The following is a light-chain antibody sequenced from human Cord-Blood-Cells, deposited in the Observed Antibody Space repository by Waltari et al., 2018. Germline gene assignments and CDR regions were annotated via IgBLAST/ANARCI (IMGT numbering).Light chain of an antibody. CDR1: PSVSSY. Sequence: EIVLTQSPATLSLSPGESATLSCRASPSVSSYLAWYQQKPGQAPRLLLYDASNRATGIPARFSGSGSGTDFTLTISSLEPEDFAVYYCQQRSNWPITFGQGTRLEIK. V-gene: IGKV3-11*01. J-gene: IGKJ5*01. CDR3: QQRSNWPIT. CDR2: DAS.